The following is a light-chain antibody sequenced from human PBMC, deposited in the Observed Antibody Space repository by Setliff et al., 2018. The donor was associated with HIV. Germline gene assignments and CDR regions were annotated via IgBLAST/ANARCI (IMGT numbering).Light chain of an antibody. CDR2: EVS. Sequence: VLTQPASVSGSPGQSITISCTGTWSDLGGYNYVSWYQQHPGKAPKLMIYEVSNRPSGVSNRFSGSKSGNTASLTISGLQAEDEADYFCSSYTSSSTRVFGTGTKVTVL. CDR1: WSDLGGYNY. CDR3: SSYTSSSTRV. V-gene: IGLV2-14*01. J-gene: IGLJ1*01.